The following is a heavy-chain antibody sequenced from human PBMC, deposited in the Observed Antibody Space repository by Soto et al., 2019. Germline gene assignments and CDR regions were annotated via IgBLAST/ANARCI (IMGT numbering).Heavy chain of an antibody. J-gene: IGHJ6*02. D-gene: IGHD3-22*01. V-gene: IGHV3-74*01. CDR3: ARARGLTYYYDSSDLDV. CDR2: ISSDGSST. CDR1: GFTFSIYW. Sequence: PGGSLRLSWAASGFTFSIYWMHWVRQAPGKGLVWVSRISSDGSSTSYADSVKGRFTISRDNAKNTLYLQMNSLRAEDTAVYYCARARGLTYYYDSSDLDVWGQGTTVTVSS.